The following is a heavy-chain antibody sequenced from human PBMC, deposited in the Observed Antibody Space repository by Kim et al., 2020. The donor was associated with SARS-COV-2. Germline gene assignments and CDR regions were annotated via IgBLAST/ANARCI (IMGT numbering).Heavy chain of an antibody. CDR1: GFTFSSYS. CDR3: ARYSPYYDILTGYYERGDY. J-gene: IGHJ4*02. CDR2: ISSSSSTI. V-gene: IGHV3-48*02. Sequence: GGSLRLSCAASGFTFSSYSMNWVRQAPGKGLEWVSYISSSSSTIYYADSVKGRFTISRDNAKNSLYLQMNSLRDEDTAVYYCARYSPYYDILTGYYERGDYWGQGTLVTVSS. D-gene: IGHD3-9*01.